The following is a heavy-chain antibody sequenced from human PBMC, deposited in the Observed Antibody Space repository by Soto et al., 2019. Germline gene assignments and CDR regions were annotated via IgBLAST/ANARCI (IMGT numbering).Heavy chain of an antibody. D-gene: IGHD2-15*01. V-gene: IGHV1-69*13. CDR2: IIPIFGTA. CDR1: GGTFSSYA. J-gene: IGHJ4*02. CDR3: ARNYCSGGSCYYYFDY. Sequence: ASVKVSCKASGGTFSSYAISWVRQAPGQGLEWMGGIIPIFGTANYAQKFQGRVTITADESTSPAYMELSSLRSEDTAVYYCARNYCSGGSCYYYFDYWGQGTLGTVSS.